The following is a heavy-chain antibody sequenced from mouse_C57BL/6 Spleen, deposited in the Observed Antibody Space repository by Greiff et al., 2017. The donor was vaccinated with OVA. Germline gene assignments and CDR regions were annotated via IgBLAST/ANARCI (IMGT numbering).Heavy chain of an antibody. V-gene: IGHV1-19*01. CDR3: ARRSSSYGYWYFDV. Sequence: VQLQQSGPVLVKPGASVKMSCKASGYTFTDYYMNWVKQNHGKSLEWIGVINPYNGGTSYNQKFKGKATLTVDKSSSTAYMELNSLTSEDSAVYYCARRSSSYGYWYFDVWGTGTTVTVSS. CDR2: INPYNGGT. CDR1: GYTFTDYY. J-gene: IGHJ1*03. D-gene: IGHD1-1*01.